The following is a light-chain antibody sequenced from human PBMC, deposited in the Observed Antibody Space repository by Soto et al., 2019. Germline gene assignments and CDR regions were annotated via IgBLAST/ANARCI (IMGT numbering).Light chain of an antibody. V-gene: IGKV1-33*01. Sequence: DIQMTQSPSSLSASLGDRVTISCRASQDISRYLSWYQQKPGKAPKLLIYDASTLETGVPSRYSGSGSRSEFTFTISSLQPEDIGTYYCQQYDNLPYTFGQGTKLEIK. CDR2: DAS. J-gene: IGKJ2*01. CDR1: QDISRY. CDR3: QQYDNLPYT.